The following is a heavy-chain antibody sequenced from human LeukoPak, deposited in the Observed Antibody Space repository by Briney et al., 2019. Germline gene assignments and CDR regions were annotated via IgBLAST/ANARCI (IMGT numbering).Heavy chain of an antibody. CDR3: ARQLGPRRAVVAIRGFDY. CDR2: IYPGDSDT. CDR1: GYSFTSYW. V-gene: IGHV5-51*01. J-gene: IGHJ4*02. Sequence: GESLKISCKGSGYSFTSYWIGWVRQMPGKGLEWMGIIYPGDSDTRYSPSFQGQVTISADKSISTAYLQWSSLKASDTAMYYCARQLGPRRAVVAIRGFDYWGQGTLVTVSS. D-gene: IGHD3-22*01.